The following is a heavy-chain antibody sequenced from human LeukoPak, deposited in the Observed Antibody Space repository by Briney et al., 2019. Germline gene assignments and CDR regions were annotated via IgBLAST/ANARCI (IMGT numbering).Heavy chain of an antibody. CDR2: IYYSGST. V-gene: IGHV4-39*02. Sequence: SETLSLTCTVSGGSISSSSYYWGWIRQPPGKGREWIGSIYYSGSTYYNPSLKSRVTISVDTSKNQFSLKLSSVTAADTAVYYCARDIVATGRINYFDYWGQGTLVTVSS. CDR3: ARDIVATGRINYFDY. D-gene: IGHD5-12*01. CDR1: GGSISSSSYY. J-gene: IGHJ4*02.